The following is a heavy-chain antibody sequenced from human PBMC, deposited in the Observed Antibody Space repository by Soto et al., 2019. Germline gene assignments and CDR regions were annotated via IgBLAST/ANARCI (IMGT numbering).Heavy chain of an antibody. V-gene: IGHV3-66*01. D-gene: IGHD3-3*01. CDR3: ARARAETHYLEWLLYQLPLFFDI. J-gene: IGHJ3*02. CDR1: GFTVSSNY. Sequence: GGSLRLSCAASGFTVSSNYMSWVRQAPGKGLEWVSVIYSGGSTYYEDSVKGRFTISGDNSKNTLCLQMNSLRAEDTAAYYCARARAETHYLEWLLYQLPLFFDIWGQGTMVTVSS. CDR2: IYSGGST.